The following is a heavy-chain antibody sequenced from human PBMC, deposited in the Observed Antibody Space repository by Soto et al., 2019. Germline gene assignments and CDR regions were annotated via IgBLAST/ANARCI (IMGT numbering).Heavy chain of an antibody. CDR1: GFTFSSYG. CDR3: AKDVCSTSCYLDY. CDR2: ISYDGSNK. D-gene: IGHD2-2*01. Sequence: ESGGGVVQPGRSLRLSCAASGFTFSSYGMHWVRQAPGKGLEWVAVISYDGSNKYYADSVKGRFTISRDNSKNTLYLQMNSLRAEDTAVYFCAKDVCSTSCYLDYWGQGTLVTVSS. J-gene: IGHJ4*02. V-gene: IGHV3-30*18.